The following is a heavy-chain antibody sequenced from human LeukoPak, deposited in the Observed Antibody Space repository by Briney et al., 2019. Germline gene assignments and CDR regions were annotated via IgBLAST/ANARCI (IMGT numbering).Heavy chain of an antibody. J-gene: IGHJ4*02. CDR1: GFTFSSYA. V-gene: IGHV3-23*01. D-gene: IGHD6-19*01. CDR2: ISGSGGST. Sequence: GGSLRLSCAASGFTFSSYAMSWVRQAPGKGLEWVSAISGSGGSTYYADSVKGRFTISRDNSKNTLYLQMNSLKTEDTAVYYCTTGGSGWEDSAIDHWGQGTLVTVSS. CDR3: TTGGSGWEDSAIDH.